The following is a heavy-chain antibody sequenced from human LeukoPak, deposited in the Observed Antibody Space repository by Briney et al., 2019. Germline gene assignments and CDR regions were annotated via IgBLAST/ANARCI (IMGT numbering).Heavy chain of an antibody. V-gene: IGHV4-59*01. J-gene: IGHJ4*02. CDR1: GGSISSYY. D-gene: IGHD5-24*01. CDR2: IYYSGST. CDR3: ARTGLQSNGDFDY. Sequence: PSETLSLTCTVAGGSISSYYWSWIRQPPGKGLELIGYIYYSGSTNYNPSLKSRVTISVDTSKNQFSLKLSSVTAADTAVYYCARTGLQSNGDFDYWGQGTLVTVSS.